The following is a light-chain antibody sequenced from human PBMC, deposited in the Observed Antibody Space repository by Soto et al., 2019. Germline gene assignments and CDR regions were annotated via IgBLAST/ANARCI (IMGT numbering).Light chain of an antibody. J-gene: IGKJ1*01. CDR1: QSVSIN. V-gene: IGKV3-15*01. CDR3: QQYDSWPT. Sequence: ERVMTQSPATLSVSLGERVTLSCRASQSVSINLAWYQQKPGQAPRLLISSTSTRATGTPARFSGSGSGTDFTLTISSLQSEDSATYYCQQYDSWPTFGQGTKVEVK. CDR2: STS.